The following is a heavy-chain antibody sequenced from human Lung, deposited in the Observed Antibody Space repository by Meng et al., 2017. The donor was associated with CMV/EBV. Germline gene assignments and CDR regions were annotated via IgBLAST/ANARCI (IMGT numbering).Heavy chain of an antibody. CDR1: GYTFASYG. CDR3: AKSDAPGFDY. D-gene: IGHD2-8*01. J-gene: IGHJ4*02. Sequence: QVHLDTSGGALTKPGAPVNISGKASGYTFASYGLSWVRLAPRQGLEWMGWNRGHNSNTKDAERPQGRVTMPANTTTSTAYTDLWYLRSDHAAVYYGAKSDAPGFDYWGQGTLVTVSS. CDR2: NRGHNSNT. V-gene: IGHV1-18*01.